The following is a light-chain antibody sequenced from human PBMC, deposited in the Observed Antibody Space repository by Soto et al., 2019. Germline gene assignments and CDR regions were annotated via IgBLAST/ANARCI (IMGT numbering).Light chain of an antibody. V-gene: IGKV3-15*01. CDR1: ESASSN. CDR2: GAS. J-gene: IGKJ4*01. Sequence: EIVMTQSPATVSVSPGERATLSCRASESASSNLAWYQQKPGQAPRLLIYGASTRATGIPGRFSGSGSGIECTVTISSMQSEDFAVYYCQQFQKWPLTFGGGTNVEIK. CDR3: QQFQKWPLT.